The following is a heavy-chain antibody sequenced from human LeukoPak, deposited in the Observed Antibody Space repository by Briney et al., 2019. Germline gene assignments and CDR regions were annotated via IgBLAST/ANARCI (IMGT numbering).Heavy chain of an antibody. CDR3: AKGAYYYDSSGHFDY. CDR1: GFTFDDYA. D-gene: IGHD3-22*01. J-gene: IGHJ4*02. CDR2: ISGDGGST. V-gene: IGHV3-43*02. Sequence: GGSLRLSCAASGFTFDDYAMHWVRQAPGKGLEWVSLISGDGGSTYYADSVKGRFTISRDNNKNSLYLQMNSLRTEDTALYYCAKGAYYYDSSGHFDYWGQGTLVTVSS.